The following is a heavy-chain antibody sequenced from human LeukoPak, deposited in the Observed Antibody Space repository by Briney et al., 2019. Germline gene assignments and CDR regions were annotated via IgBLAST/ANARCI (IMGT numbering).Heavy chain of an antibody. CDR1: GFTFSSYA. V-gene: IGHV3-23*01. Sequence: PGGSLRLSCAASGFTFSSYAMSWVRQAPGKGLEWVSAISGSGGSTYYADSVKGRFTISRDNSKNTLYLQMNSLRAEDTAVYYCAEDFDYVWGSYRYDYFDYWGQGTLVTVSS. J-gene: IGHJ4*02. D-gene: IGHD3-16*02. CDR2: ISGSGGST. CDR3: AEDFDYVWGSYRYDYFDY.